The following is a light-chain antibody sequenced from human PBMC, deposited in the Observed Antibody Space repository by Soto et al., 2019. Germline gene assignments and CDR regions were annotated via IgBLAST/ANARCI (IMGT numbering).Light chain of an antibody. Sequence: DIQMTQSPSSLSASVGDSVTITCRASQNIDKYIHWYRHRQGEAPKFLSYCASRFPSGVPSRVTGSGSRTDFTLTITSLQPEDCGTYYCQQSYSSPQTFGGGTKVDIK. CDR3: QQSYSSPQT. J-gene: IGKJ4*01. CDR2: CAS. CDR1: QNIDKY. V-gene: IGKV1-39*01.